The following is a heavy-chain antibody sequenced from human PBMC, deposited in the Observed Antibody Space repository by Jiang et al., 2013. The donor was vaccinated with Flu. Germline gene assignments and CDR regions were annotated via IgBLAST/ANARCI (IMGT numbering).Heavy chain of an antibody. V-gene: IGHV4-38-2*02. J-gene: IGHJ4*02. D-gene: IGHD2-21*01. Sequence: GPGLVKPSETLSLTCTVSGFSISSGFYWGWIRRPPGKGLEWIGSIHNTGNTYYNPSLRSRVTMSVDTSKNEFSLRLTSVTAADTAVYFCARGGGPEWVVVVPAASSFDYWGQGSLVTVSS. CDR3: ARGGGPEWVVVVPAASSFDY. CDR2: IHNTGNT. CDR1: GFSISSGFY.